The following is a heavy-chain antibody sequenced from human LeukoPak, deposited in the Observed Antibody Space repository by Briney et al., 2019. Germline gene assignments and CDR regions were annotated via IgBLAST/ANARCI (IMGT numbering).Heavy chain of an antibody. V-gene: IGHV4-4*07. CDR1: GGSISSYY. J-gene: IGHJ3*02. Sequence: SETLSLTCTVSGGSISSYYWSWIRQPAGKGLEWIGRIYTSGSTNYNPSLKSRVTMSVDTSKNQFSLKLSSVTAADTAVYYCARERHGSGVIDDAFDIWGQGTMVTVSS. CDR3: ARERHGSGVIDDAFDI. CDR2: IYTSGST. D-gene: IGHD3-10*01.